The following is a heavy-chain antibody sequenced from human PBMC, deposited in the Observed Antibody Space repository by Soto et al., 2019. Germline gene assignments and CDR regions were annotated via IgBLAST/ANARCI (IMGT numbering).Heavy chain of an antibody. CDR3: ARVVVGPTPGHFDQ. CDR1: GGSFNTYY. D-gene: IGHD1-26*01. V-gene: IGHV4-34*01. J-gene: IGHJ4*02. CDR2: INHGGGL. Sequence: QVQLQQWGAGLLKPSETLSLTCAVYGGSFNTYYWSWIRPPPGKGLEWIGEINHGGGLRYNPSLKSRVSISVDTSKNQFSLKVTSVIAADTAVYYCARVVVGPTPGHFDQWGQGTLVTVSS.